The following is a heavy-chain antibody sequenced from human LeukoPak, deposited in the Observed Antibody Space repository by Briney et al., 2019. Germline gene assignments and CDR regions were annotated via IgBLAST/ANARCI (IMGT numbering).Heavy chain of an antibody. V-gene: IGHV1-69*04. Sequence: GSSVKVSCKASGGTFSSYAISWVRQAPGQGLEWMGRIIPILGIANYAQKFQGRVTITADKSTSTAYMELSSLRSEDTAVYYCARDRFGGANAVRLFDYWGQGTLVTVSS. CDR3: ARDRFGGANAVRLFDY. CDR1: GGTFSSYA. J-gene: IGHJ4*02. D-gene: IGHD3-10*01. CDR2: IIPILGIA.